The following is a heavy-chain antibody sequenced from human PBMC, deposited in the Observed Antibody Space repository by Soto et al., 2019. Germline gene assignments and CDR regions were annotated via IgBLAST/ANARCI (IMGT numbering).Heavy chain of an antibody. Sequence: ASETLSLTCTVSGGSITSYYWSWIRQPPGKGLEWLGYIYYRGNTNYNPSLKSRVTISVDTSKNQFSLKLSSVTAADTAVYYCARGVAPRGVVVTDTDDDFDIWGQGTMVTVSS. V-gene: IGHV4-59*01. CDR3: ARGVAPRGVVVTDTDDDFDI. CDR2: IYYRGNT. J-gene: IGHJ3*02. D-gene: IGHD2-21*02. CDR1: GGSITSYY.